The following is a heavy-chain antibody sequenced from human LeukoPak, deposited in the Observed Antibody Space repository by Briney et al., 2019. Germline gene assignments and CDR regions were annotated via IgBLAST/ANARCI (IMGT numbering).Heavy chain of an antibody. CDR2: IKQDGSEK. CDR3: VIYYYDSSGYYYFDY. CDR1: RFTFSSYW. J-gene: IGHJ4*02. Sequence: GGSLRLSCAASRFTFSSYWMSWVRQAPGKGLEWVANIKQDGSEKYYVDSVKGRFTISRDNAKNSLYLQMNSLRAEDTAVYYCVIYYYDSSGYYYFDYWGQGTLVTVSS. D-gene: IGHD3-22*01. V-gene: IGHV3-7*01.